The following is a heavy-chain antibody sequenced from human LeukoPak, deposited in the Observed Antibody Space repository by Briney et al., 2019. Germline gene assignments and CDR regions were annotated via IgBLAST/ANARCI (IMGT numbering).Heavy chain of an antibody. J-gene: IGHJ4*02. CDR3: ARGHRVARGVVAPITSWGY. CDR2: MNPNSGNT. Sequence: ASVKVSCKASGYTFTSYDINWVRQATGQGLEWRGWMNPNSGNTGYAQEFQGRVTMTRDTSISTAYMELSSLRSGDTAVYSCARGHRVARGVVAPITSWGYWGQGTLVTVSS. CDR1: GYTFTSYD. V-gene: IGHV1-8*01. D-gene: IGHD5-12*01.